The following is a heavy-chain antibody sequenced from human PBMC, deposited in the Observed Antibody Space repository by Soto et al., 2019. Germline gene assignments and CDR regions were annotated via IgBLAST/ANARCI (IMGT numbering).Heavy chain of an antibody. V-gene: IGHV3-23*01. CDR1: GFTFSSYA. CDR3: AKDLATVTSSPFFSYYYYGMDV. CDR2: ISGSGGST. Sequence: GGSLRLSCAASGFTFSSYAMSWVRQAPGKGLEWVSAISGSGGSTYYADSVKGRFTISRDNSKNTLYLQMNSLRAEDTAVYYCAKDLATVTSSPFFSYYYYGMDVWGQGTTVTVSS. D-gene: IGHD4-4*01. J-gene: IGHJ6*02.